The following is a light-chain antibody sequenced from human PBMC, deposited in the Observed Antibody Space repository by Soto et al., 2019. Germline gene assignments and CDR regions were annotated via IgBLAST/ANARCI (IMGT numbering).Light chain of an antibody. CDR2: DVS. CDR1: SSDIGGYNS. J-gene: IGLJ2*01. Sequence: QSALTQPASVSGSPGQSITISCTGTSSDIGGYNSVSWYQQHPGKAPKLMIYDVSNRPSGVSNRFSGSKSGNTASLTISGLQAEDEADYYCSSYTSSSTPVLFGGGTKPTVL. V-gene: IGLV2-14*01. CDR3: SSYTSSSTPVL.